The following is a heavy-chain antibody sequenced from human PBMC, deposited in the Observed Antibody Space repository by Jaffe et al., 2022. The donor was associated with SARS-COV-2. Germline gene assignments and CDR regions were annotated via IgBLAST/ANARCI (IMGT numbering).Heavy chain of an antibody. Sequence: EVHLVQSGGGLIQPGGSLTLSCAASKFTFTNAWMSWVRQAPGKGLEWVGRIKSKTDGETTDYAAPVKGRFIISRNDSQNTLYLQMNRLKIEDTAVYFCATGGFDYLWAGYRYTSPFDFWGQGTLVTVSS. D-gene: IGHD3-16*02. CDR1: KFTFTNAW. CDR2: IKSKTDGETT. J-gene: IGHJ4*02. V-gene: IGHV3-15*05. CDR3: ATGGFDYLWAGYRYTSPFDF.